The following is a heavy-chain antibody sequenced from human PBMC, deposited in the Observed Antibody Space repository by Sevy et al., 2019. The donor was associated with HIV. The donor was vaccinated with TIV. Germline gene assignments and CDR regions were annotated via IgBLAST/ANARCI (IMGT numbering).Heavy chain of an antibody. Sequence: ASVKVSCKASGFTFTSSAVQWVRQTRGQRLQWIGWIVVGSGVTNYAQSFQERVSIIGDMSTSTVYMEVTSLTSDDTAVYYCAAEGMTTVGGQFRVFDFWGQGTVVTVSS. CDR2: IVVGSGVT. V-gene: IGHV1-58*01. CDR1: GFTFTSSA. CDR3: AAEGMTTVGGQFRVFDF. D-gene: IGHD4-4*01. J-gene: IGHJ3*01.